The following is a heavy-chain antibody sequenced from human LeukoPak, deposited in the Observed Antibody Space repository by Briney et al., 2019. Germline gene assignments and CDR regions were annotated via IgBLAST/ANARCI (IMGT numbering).Heavy chain of an antibody. CDR3: AKEPAD. CDR1: GFTFSSYS. Sequence: GGSLRLSCVASGFTFSSYSMTWVRQAPGKGLEWLSSFTSRSRSIYYADSVKGRFTISRDNSKNTLYLQMNSLRAEDTAVYYCAKEPADWGQGTLVTVSS. V-gene: IGHV3-21*04. J-gene: IGHJ4*02. CDR2: FTSRSRSI.